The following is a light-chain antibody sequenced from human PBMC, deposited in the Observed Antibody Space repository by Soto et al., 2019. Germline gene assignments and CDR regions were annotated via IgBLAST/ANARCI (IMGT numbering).Light chain of an antibody. Sequence: DIVLTPSPGTLSLSPGERATLSCRASQSINSNYLAWYQQKPGQAPRLLMYGASSRATGIPDRFSGSGSGTDFTLTISRLEPEDFAVYYCQQDGSSPLFGPRNKVYIK. V-gene: IGKV3-20*01. CDR3: QQDGSSPL. CDR2: GAS. J-gene: IGKJ3*01. CDR1: QSINSNY.